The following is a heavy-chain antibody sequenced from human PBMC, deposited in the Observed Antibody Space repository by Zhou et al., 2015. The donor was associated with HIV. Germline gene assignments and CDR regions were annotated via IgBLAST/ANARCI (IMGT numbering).Heavy chain of an antibody. Sequence: QVQLEQSGAEVKKPGSSVKVSCKASGGSFSTYGISWVRQAPGQGLEWMGGIIPILGTADYAQKFQGRVTMTRDTSISTAYMELSGLTSEDTAVYYCARGRWEIPDEYWGQGTLVTVSP. D-gene: IGHD4-23*01. J-gene: IGHJ4*02. CDR2: IIPILGTA. CDR1: GGSFSTYG. CDR3: ARGRWEIPDEY. V-gene: IGHV1-69*06.